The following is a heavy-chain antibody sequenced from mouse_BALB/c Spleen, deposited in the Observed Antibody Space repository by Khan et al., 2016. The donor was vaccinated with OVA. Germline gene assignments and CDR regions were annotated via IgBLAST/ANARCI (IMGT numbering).Heavy chain of an antibody. CDR2: ISYSGNT. D-gene: IGHD1-1*02. CDR3: ARDYGGDVDY. J-gene: IGHJ2*01. V-gene: IGHV3-2*02. Sequence: EVELVESGPGLVKPSQSLSLTCTVTGYSITSDYAWNWIRQFPGNKLEWMGFISYSGNTKYNPSLKSRISITRDTSTNQFFLQLNSVTTEDTARYYSARDYGGDVDYWGQGTAVTVSS. CDR1: GYSITSDYA.